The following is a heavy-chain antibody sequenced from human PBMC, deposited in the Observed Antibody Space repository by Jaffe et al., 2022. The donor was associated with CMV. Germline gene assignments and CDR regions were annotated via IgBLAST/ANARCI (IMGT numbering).Heavy chain of an antibody. CDR3: ARLGGYKDNYYYYYGMDV. J-gene: IGHJ6*02. Sequence: QVQLQQWGAGLLKPSETLSLTCAVYGGSFSGYYWSWIRQPPGKGLEWIGEINHSGSTNYNPSLKSRVTISVDTSKNQFSLKLSSVTAADTAVYYCARLGGYKDNYYYYYGMDVWGQGTTVTVSS. CDR2: INHSGST. CDR1: GGSFSGYY. V-gene: IGHV4-34*01. D-gene: IGHD3-22*01.